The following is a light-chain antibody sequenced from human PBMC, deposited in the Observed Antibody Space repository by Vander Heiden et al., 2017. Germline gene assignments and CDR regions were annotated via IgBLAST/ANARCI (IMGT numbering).Light chain of an antibody. CDR1: QRISRW. J-gene: IGKJ1*01. V-gene: IGKV1-5*03. CDR2: KAY. Sequence: DIQMTQSPSTLSASVVDSLTITCRASQRISRWLAWYQQKPGKAPNLLIYKAYTLESGVPSRFSGSGSGTEFTLTISSLQPDDFATYYCQQYNSYPETFGQGTRVEIK. CDR3: QQYNSYPET.